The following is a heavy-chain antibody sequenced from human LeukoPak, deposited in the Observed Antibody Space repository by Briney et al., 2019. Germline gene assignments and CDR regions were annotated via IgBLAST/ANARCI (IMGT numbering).Heavy chain of an antibody. CDR2: IYTSGST. CDR1: GGSISSYY. V-gene: IGHV4-4*07. CDR3: ARDGAGVVVPAAINWFDP. J-gene: IGHJ5*02. Sequence: SETLSLTCTVSGGSISSYYWSWMRQPAGKGLEWIGRIYTSGSTNYNPSLKSRVTMSVDTSKNQFSLKLSSVTAADTAVYYCARDGAGVVVPAAINWFDPWGQGTLVTVSS. D-gene: IGHD2-2*02.